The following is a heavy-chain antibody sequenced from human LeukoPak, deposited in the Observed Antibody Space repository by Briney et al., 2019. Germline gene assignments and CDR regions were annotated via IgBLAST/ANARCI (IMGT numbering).Heavy chain of an antibody. J-gene: IGHJ5*02. CDR1: RGTFSSYA. V-gene: IGHV1-69*05. CDR2: IIPIFGTA. CDR3: ARDGTWIQLWYQYNWFDP. D-gene: IGHD5-18*01. Sequence: AASVKVSCKASRGTFSSYAISWVRQAPGQGLEWMGKIIPIFGTANYAQKFQGRVTITTDESTSTAYMELSSLRSEDTAVYYCARDGTWIQLWYQYNWFDPWGQGTLVTVSS.